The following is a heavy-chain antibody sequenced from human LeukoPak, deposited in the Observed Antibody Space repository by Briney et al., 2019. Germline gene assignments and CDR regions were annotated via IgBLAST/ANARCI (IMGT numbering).Heavy chain of an antibody. J-gene: IGHJ5*02. Sequence: SETLSLTCTVSGGSISSSSYYWGWIRQPPGKGLEWIGSIYYSRSTYYNPSLKSRVTISVDTSKNQFSLKLSSVTAADTAVYYCARDKEDIVATLGPNWFDPWGQGTLVTVSS. CDR1: GGSISSSSYY. CDR2: IYYSRST. D-gene: IGHD5-12*01. CDR3: ARDKEDIVATLGPNWFDP. V-gene: IGHV4-39*07.